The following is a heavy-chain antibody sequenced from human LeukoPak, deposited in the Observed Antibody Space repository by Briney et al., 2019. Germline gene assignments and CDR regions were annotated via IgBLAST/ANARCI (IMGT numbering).Heavy chain of an antibody. J-gene: IGHJ4*02. V-gene: IGHV3-7*03. D-gene: IGHD3-22*01. Sequence: PGGALRISCEASGFLFGHSWMSWVRPAPGKGLEWVANINLDGSEINYLDSLTGRLTISRDNAKDSLYLQMNGLRAEDTAVYFCVRDRGYSTFDYWGQGTLVTVSS. CDR2: INLDGSEI. CDR1: GFLFGHSW. CDR3: VRDRGYSTFDY.